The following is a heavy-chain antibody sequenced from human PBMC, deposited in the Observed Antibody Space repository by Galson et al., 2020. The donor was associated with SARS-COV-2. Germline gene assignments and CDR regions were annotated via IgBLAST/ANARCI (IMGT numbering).Heavy chain of an antibody. V-gene: IGHV3-30*04. CDR3: ARGGEWELPYYFDY. D-gene: IGHD1-26*01. Sequence: GGSLRLSCAASGFTFSNYVMRWVRQAPGKGPEWVAVISSDGSNSFYADSLKGRFTISRDNSKSTLYLQMNSLRAEDTAVYYCARGGEWELPYYFDYWGQGTLVTVSS. J-gene: IGHJ4*02. CDR1: GFTFSNYV. CDR2: ISSDGSNS.